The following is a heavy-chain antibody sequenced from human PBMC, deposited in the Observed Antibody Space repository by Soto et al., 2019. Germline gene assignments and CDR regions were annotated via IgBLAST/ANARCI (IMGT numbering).Heavy chain of an antibody. Sequence: PSETLSLTCTVSGGSISSYYWSWIRQPPGKGLEWIGYIYYSGSTNYNPSHKSRVTRSVDTSKNQFSLKLSSVTAADTAVYYCASVGGTRGYSSSWHLDYWGQGTLVTVSS. V-gene: IGHV4-59*01. CDR2: IYYSGST. J-gene: IGHJ4*02. CDR1: GGSISSYY. CDR3: ASVGGTRGYSSSWHLDY. D-gene: IGHD6-13*01.